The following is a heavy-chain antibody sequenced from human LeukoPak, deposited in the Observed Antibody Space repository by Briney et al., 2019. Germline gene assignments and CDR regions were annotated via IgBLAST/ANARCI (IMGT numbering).Heavy chain of an antibody. CDR3: GRLARNAWYAVDY. D-gene: IGHD6-19*01. Sequence: GGSLRLSCAASGFTFSSYSMNWVRQAPGKGLEWVSSISRGSTYMYYADSVKGRFTISRDNARNSMYLQMNSLRAEDTALYYCGRLARNAWYAVDYWGQGTLVTVSS. J-gene: IGHJ4*02. V-gene: IGHV3-21*01. CDR1: GFTFSSYS. CDR2: ISRGSTYM.